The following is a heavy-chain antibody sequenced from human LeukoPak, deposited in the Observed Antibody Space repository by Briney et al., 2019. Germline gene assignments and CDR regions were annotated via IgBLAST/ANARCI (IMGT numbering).Heavy chain of an antibody. J-gene: IGHJ3*02. CDR1: GFTFKTYA. V-gene: IGHV3-64*01. D-gene: IGHD3-10*01. Sequence: GGSLRLSCAASGFTFKTYAMHWLRPAPGKELEEVSGISSDGGSTYYANSVKGRFTISRDNSKNTLYLQMGSLRDEDMAVYYCARGGPTMVRGVFDIWGQGTMVTVSS. CDR3: ARGGPTMVRGVFDI. CDR2: ISSDGGST.